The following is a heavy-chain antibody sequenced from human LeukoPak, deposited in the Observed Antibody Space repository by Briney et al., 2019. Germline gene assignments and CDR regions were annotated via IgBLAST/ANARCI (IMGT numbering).Heavy chain of an antibody. CDR3: AKDRIRGVTVAGTGDY. D-gene: IGHD6-19*01. CDR1: GLTFSSYG. J-gene: IGHJ4*02. Sequence: QSGGSLRLSCAASGLTFSSYGMHWVRQAPGKGLEWVAFILYDGSNKYYADSVKGRFTISRDNSKNTLYLQMNSLRAEDTAVYYCAKDRIRGVTVAGTGDYWGQGTLVTVPS. V-gene: IGHV3-30*02. CDR2: ILYDGSNK.